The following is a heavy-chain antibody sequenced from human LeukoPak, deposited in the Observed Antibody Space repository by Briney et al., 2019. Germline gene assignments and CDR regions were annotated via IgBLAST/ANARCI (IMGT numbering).Heavy chain of an antibody. CDR2: INPNSGGT. CDR1: GYTFTGYY. J-gene: IGHJ4*02. D-gene: IGHD2-15*01. Sequence: HWASVKVSCKASGYTFTGYYMHWVRQAPGQGLEWMGWINPNSGGTNYAQKFQGRVTMTRDTSISTAYMELSRLRSDDTAVYYCARDAVYCSGGSCYSTGTDYWGQGTLVTVSS. CDR3: ARDAVYCSGGSCYSTGTDY. V-gene: IGHV1-2*02.